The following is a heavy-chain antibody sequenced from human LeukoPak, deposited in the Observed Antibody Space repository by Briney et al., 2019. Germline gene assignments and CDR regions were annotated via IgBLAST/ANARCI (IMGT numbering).Heavy chain of an antibody. CDR1: GFTFGDFS. CDR3: ARDSSDSSGWYEGWFDP. Sequence: GGSLRLSCTVSGFTFGDFSMTWVRQAPGKGLEWVSYITSSDTTIYYADSVKGRFTVSRDNAKNPLYLQMNSLRAEDTAVYYCARDSSDSSGWYEGWFDPWGQGTLVTVSS. D-gene: IGHD6-19*01. CDR2: ITSSDTTI. V-gene: IGHV3-48*03. J-gene: IGHJ5*02.